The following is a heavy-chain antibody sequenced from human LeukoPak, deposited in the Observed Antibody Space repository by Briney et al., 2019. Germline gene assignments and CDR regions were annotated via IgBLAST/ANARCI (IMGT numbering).Heavy chain of an antibody. CDR2: ISSSSSYI. D-gene: IGHD6-6*01. CDR1: GFTFSSYS. V-gene: IGHV3-21*01. J-gene: IGHJ3*02. Sequence: GGSLRLSCAASGFTFSSYSMNWVRQAPGKGLEWVSSISSSSSYIYYADSVKGRFTISRNNAKNSLYLQMNSLRAEDTAVYYCARDMYSSSRTDAFDIWGQGTMVTVSS. CDR3: ARDMYSSSRTDAFDI.